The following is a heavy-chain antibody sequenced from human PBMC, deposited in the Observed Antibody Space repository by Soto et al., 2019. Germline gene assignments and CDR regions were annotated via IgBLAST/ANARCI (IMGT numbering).Heavy chain of an antibody. CDR2: INDNGGDT. V-gene: IGHV3-23*01. CDR1: GFTFSNNV. D-gene: IGHD3-10*01. Sequence: PGGSLRLSCAASGFTFSNNVMSWVRQAPGKGLEWVSGINDNGGDTYYADSVKGRCTISRDNSKNTLYLQMNSLRAEDTAVYYCARDHYGPGWFDPWGQGTLVTVSS. CDR3: ARDHYGPGWFDP. J-gene: IGHJ5*02.